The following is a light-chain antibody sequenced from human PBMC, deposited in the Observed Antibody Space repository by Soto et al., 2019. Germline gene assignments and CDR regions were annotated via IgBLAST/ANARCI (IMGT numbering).Light chain of an antibody. CDR1: QSVSSNY. CDR2: DAS. CDR3: QHYGRSPPSWT. V-gene: IGKV3-20*01. J-gene: IGKJ1*01. Sequence: EIVLTQSPGTLSLSPGERATLSCRASQSVSSNYLAWYQQKPGQPPRLLISDASSWAPGIPDRFSGSGSGTDFTLTISGLEPEDFAVYYCQHYGRSPPSWTFGQGTKVEIK.